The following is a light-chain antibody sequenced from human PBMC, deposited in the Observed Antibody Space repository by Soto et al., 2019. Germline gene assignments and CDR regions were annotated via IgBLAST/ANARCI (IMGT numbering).Light chain of an antibody. CDR2: GAF. J-gene: IGKJ4*01. CDR3: QQYKNWPPLT. V-gene: IGKV3-15*01. Sequence: EIVMTQSPATLSVSPGETATLSCRASQSVSYNLAWYQQKPGQGPRLVIYGAFSRATGIPARFSGSGSGTEFTLTISSLQSEDFAVYYCQQYKNWPPLTFGGGTKMEIK. CDR1: QSVSYN.